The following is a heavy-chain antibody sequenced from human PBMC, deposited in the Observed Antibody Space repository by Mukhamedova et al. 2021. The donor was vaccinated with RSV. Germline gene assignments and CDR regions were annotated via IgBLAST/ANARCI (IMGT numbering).Heavy chain of an antibody. CDR2: MGGGDNDR. D-gene: IGHD2-8*01. CDR3: AIDGTSHHGVYDAFDL. J-gene: IGHJ3*01. Sequence: GLQWVATMGGGDNDRYYADSVRGRFTIYRDNSKDTVYLQMNGLRVEDTALYYCAIDGTSHHGVYDAFDLSGQGTMVTVSS. V-gene: IGHV3-23*01.